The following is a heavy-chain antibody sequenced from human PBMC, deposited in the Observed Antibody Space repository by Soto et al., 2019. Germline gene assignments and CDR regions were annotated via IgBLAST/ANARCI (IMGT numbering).Heavy chain of an antibody. CDR2: IYYSGST. Sequence: SETLSLTCTVSGGSISSGGYYWSWIRQHPGKGLEWIGYIYYSGSTYYNPSLKSRVTISVDTSKNQFSLKLSSVTAADTAVYYCARDKRPELYYYGSGSRDAFDIWGQGTMVTVSS. CDR1: GGSISSGGYY. D-gene: IGHD3-10*01. J-gene: IGHJ3*02. CDR3: ARDKRPELYYYGSGSRDAFDI. V-gene: IGHV4-31*03.